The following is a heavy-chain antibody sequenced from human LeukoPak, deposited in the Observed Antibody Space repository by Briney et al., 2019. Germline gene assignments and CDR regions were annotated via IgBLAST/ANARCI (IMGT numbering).Heavy chain of an antibody. CDR3: AKDNRRHYTSGPNPDSLH. J-gene: IGHJ4*02. CDR2: ISWNSGSI. V-gene: IGHV3-9*01. Sequence: GGSLRLSCAGSGFIFNNYAMHWVRQPPGKGLGWVSGISWNSGSIDYADSVKGRFTISRDNAKNSLYLQMNSLRVEDTAFYYCAKDNRRHYTSGPNPDSLHWGQGALVTVSS. CDR1: GFIFNNYA. D-gene: IGHD6-19*01.